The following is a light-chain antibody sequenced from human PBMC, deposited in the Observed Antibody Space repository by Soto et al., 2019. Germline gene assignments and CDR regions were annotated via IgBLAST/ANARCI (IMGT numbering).Light chain of an antibody. J-gene: IGLJ2*01. V-gene: IGLV2-23*01. CDR3: CSYAPSDTLV. CDR2: EGS. Sequence: QSALTQPASVSGSPGQTVTISCSGTSSDVGSNDLASWYQHHPGKAPKLMIYEGSQRPSGVSNRFSGSKSGNTASLTISGLQAEDEADYYCCSYAPSDTLVFGGGTKVTVL. CDR1: SSDVGSNDL.